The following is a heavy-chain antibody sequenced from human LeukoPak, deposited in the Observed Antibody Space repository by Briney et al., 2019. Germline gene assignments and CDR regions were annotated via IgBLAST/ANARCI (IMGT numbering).Heavy chain of an antibody. CDR1: GGTFSSYA. D-gene: IGHD3/OR15-3a*01. V-gene: IGHV1-69*05. CDR3: ASFGPIGY. Sequence: EASVKVSCKASGGTFSSYAISWVRQAPGQGLEWMGGIIPIFGTANYAQKFQGRVTITTDESTSTAYMELSSLRSEDTAVYYCASFGPIGYWGQGTLVTVSS. CDR2: IIPIFGTA. J-gene: IGHJ4*02.